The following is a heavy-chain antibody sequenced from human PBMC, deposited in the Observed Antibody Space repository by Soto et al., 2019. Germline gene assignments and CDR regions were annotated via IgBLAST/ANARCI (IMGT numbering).Heavy chain of an antibody. V-gene: IGHV3-23*01. Sequence: EVQLLESGGGLVQPGGSLRLSCAASGFAFTSYAMSWVRQAPGKGLEWVSGLSGSGATTYYADSVKGRFTISRDNSKNTLCLQMNSLRAEDTAIFYCVKDFNWNGNFDYWGQGTLVTVSS. CDR1: GFAFTSYA. J-gene: IGHJ4*02. CDR2: LSGSGATT. CDR3: VKDFNWNGNFDY. D-gene: IGHD1-1*01.